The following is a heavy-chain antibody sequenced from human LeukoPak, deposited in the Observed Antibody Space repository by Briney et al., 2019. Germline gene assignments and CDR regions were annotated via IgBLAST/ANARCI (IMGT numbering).Heavy chain of an antibody. Sequence: GGSLRLSCAASGFTVSSNYTSWVRQAPGKGLEWVSVTYSGGSTYYADSVKGRFTISRDNSKNTLYLQMNSLRAEDPAVYYCVRGDYGDYPLFDYWGQGTLVTVSS. V-gene: IGHV3-53*01. D-gene: IGHD4-17*01. CDR1: GFTVSSNY. J-gene: IGHJ4*02. CDR3: VRGDYGDYPLFDY. CDR2: TYSGGST.